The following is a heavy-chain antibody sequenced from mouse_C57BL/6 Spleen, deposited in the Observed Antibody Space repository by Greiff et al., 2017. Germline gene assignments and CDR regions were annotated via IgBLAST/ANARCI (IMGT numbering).Heavy chain of an antibody. CDR3: ARSSYYGSSYGYFDV. CDR1: GYTFTSYW. CDR2: IYPGSGST. Sequence: QVQLKQPGAELVKPGASVKMSCKASGYTFTSYWITWVKQRPGQGLEWIGDIYPGSGSTNYNEKFKSKATLTVDTSSSTAYMQLSSLTSEDSAVYYCARSSYYGSSYGYFDVWGTGTTVTVSS. V-gene: IGHV1-55*01. D-gene: IGHD1-1*01. J-gene: IGHJ1*03.